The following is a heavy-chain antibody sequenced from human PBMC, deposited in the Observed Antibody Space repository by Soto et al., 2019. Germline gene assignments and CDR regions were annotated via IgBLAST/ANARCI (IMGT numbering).Heavy chain of an antibody. Sequence: KASETLSLTCTVSGGSISSGDYFWGWIRQSSGKGLEYIGYIYHSGSTYYSPSLKSRLTISLDKSKNHFSLTLTSVTAADTAVYYCARGGEYWYFDLWGRGTLVTVSS. CDR1: GGSISSGDYF. D-gene: IGHD3-16*01. V-gene: IGHV4-30-4*01. CDR3: ARGGEYWYFDL. CDR2: IYHSGST. J-gene: IGHJ2*01.